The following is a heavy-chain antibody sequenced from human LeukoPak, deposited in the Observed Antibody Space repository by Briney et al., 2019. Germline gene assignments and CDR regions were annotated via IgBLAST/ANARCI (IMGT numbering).Heavy chain of an antibody. CDR2: IYYSGST. CDR3: ARDQSRDYDFWSGPGEYYGMDV. D-gene: IGHD3-3*01. V-gene: IGHV4-59*01. J-gene: IGHJ6*02. CDR1: GGSISSYY. Sequence: PPETLSLTCTVSGGSISSYYWSWIRQPPGKGLEWIGYIYYSGSTNYNPSLKSRVTISVDTSKNQFSLKLSSVTAADTAVYYCARDQSRDYDFWSGPGEYYGMDVWGQGTTVTVSS.